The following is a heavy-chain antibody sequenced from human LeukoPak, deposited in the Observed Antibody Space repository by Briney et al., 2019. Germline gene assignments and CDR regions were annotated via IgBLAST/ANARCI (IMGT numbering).Heavy chain of an antibody. D-gene: IGHD3-3*01. Sequence: GGSLRLSCAASGSIFSNYWMHWVRQAPGKGLVWVSRINPDGSRTNYADSVAGRFTISRDNSKNTLYLQMNSLRAEDTAVYYCAKAFWSGYAYYYMDVWGKGTTVTVS. J-gene: IGHJ6*03. CDR1: GSIFSNYW. CDR2: INPDGSRT. CDR3: AKAFWSGYAYYYMDV. V-gene: IGHV3-74*01.